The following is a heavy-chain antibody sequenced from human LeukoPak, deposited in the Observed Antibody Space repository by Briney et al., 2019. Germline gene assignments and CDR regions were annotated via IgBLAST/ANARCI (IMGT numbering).Heavy chain of an antibody. Sequence: PGGSLRLSCAASGFNFNDAWMNWVRQAPGKGLEWVGRIKSNTDGATTDYTAPVKGRFTISRDDSKNTLYLQMNSLRAEDTAVYYCAKVLNRVQLWQIYYFDYWGQGTLVTVSS. CDR2: IKSNTDGATT. V-gene: IGHV3-15*07. CDR1: GFNFNDAW. CDR3: AKVLNRVQLWQIYYFDY. D-gene: IGHD5-18*01. J-gene: IGHJ4*02.